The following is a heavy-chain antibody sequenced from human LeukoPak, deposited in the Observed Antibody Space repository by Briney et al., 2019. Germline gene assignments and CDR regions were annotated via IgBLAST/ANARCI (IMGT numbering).Heavy chain of an antibody. V-gene: IGHV1-2*02. Sequence: ASVKVSCKASGYTFTGYYMHWVRQAPGQGLEWMGWINPNSGGTNYAQKFQGRVTMTRDTSISTAYMELSRLRSDDTAVYYCARSLRIAARRDCWFDPWGQGTLVTVSS. CDR2: INPNSGGT. CDR3: ARSLRIAARRDCWFDP. D-gene: IGHD6-6*01. CDR1: GYTFTGYY. J-gene: IGHJ5*02.